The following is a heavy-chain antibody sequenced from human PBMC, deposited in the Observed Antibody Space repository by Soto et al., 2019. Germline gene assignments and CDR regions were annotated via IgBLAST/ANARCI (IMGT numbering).Heavy chain of an antibody. D-gene: IGHD5-12*01. Sequence: QVQLVQSGAEVQKPGSSVKVSCKASGGTFSTYDICWVRQDPGQGLEWMGGIIPLFGTANYAQKFQGRATIIADESTSTAYMELRRLRSEYTAVYYCAINEGTDGYKFAYWGQGTLVTVSS. J-gene: IGHJ4*02. CDR1: GGTFSTYD. CDR2: IIPLFGTA. CDR3: AINEGTDGYKFAY. V-gene: IGHV1-69*01.